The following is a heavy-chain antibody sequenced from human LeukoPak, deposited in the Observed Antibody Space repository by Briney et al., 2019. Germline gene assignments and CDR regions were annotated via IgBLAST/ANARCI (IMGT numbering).Heavy chain of an antibody. CDR1: GFTFSSYE. CDR3: AKSNGYGLVDI. D-gene: IGHD3-10*01. CDR2: ISSSGSTI. V-gene: IGHV3-48*03. J-gene: IGHJ3*02. Sequence: PGGSLRLSCAASGFTFSSYEMNWVRQAPGKGLEWVSYISSSGSTIYYADSVKGRFTISRDNSKNTLYLQMNNLRAVDTAVYYCAKSNGYGLVDIWGQGTMVTVSS.